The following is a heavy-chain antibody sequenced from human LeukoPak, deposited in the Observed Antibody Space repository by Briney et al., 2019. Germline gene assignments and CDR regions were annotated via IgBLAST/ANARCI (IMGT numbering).Heavy chain of an antibody. J-gene: IGHJ4*02. V-gene: IGHV1-2*06. CDR2: INPNSGGT. CDR1: GYTFTGYY. D-gene: IGHD3-10*01. Sequence: ASVKVSCKASGYTFTGYYMHWVRQAPGQGLEWMGRINPNSGGTNYAQKFQGRVTMTRDPSISTAYMELSRLRSDDTAVYYCASRGGCPPRDFDYWGQGTLVTVSS. CDR3: ASRGGCPPRDFDY.